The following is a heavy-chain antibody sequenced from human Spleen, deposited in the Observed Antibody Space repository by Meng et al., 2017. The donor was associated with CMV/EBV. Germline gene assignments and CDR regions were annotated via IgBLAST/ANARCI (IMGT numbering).Heavy chain of an antibody. CDR1: GFTFDDYA. Sequence: GGSLRLSCAASGFTFDDYAMHWVRQAPGKGLEWVSGISWNGGTIGYADSVRGRFTISRDNAKNSLYLQMNSLRAEDTALYYCAKDTSSWHDAFDIWGQGTMVTVSS. CDR2: ISWNGGTI. D-gene: IGHD6-13*01. CDR3: AKDTSSWHDAFDI. J-gene: IGHJ3*02. V-gene: IGHV3-9*01.